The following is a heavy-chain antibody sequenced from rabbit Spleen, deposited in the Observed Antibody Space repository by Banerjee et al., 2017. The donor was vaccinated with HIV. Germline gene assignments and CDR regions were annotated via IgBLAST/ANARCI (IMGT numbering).Heavy chain of an antibody. CDR2: IDVVKSGAT. V-gene: IGHV1S45*01. D-gene: IGHD1-1*01. Sequence: QEQLEESGGDLVKPGTSLTLTCKASGLDFSARYWICWVRQAPGKGLEWIACIDVVKSGATYYANWAKGRFTISKTSSTTVSLQMTSLTVADTAAYFCARDSGSGHYIDVLFSLWGQGTLVTVS. CDR1: GLDFSARYW. J-gene: IGHJ4*01. CDR3: ARDSGSGHYIDVLFSL.